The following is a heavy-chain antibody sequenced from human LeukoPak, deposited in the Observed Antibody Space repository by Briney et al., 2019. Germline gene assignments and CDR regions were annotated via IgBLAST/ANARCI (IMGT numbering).Heavy chain of an antibody. CDR3: AKSKSGDYVIPVDS. V-gene: IGHV3-23*01. Sequence: PGGSLRLSCAASGFTFSSYAMSWVRQAPGKGLEWVSAISGSGGSTYYADSVKGRFTISRDNSKNTLYLRINSLIAEDTAVYYCAKSKSGDYVIPVDSWGQGTLVTVSS. D-gene: IGHD4-17*01. CDR1: GFTFSSYA. J-gene: IGHJ4*02. CDR2: ISGSGGST.